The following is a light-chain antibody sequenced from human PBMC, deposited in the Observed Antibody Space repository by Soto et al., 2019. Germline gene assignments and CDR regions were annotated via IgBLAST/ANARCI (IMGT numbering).Light chain of an antibody. CDR1: QSVSSD. V-gene: IGKV3-15*01. CDR3: QQYNNWPPIT. Sequence: EIVMTQSPATLSVSPGERATLSCRASQSVSSDLAWYQHKPGQAPRLLIYGASTRATGIPARFSGSGSGTEFTLTISSLQSEDFAFYYCQQYNNWPPITFGQGTRLQIK. CDR2: GAS. J-gene: IGKJ5*01.